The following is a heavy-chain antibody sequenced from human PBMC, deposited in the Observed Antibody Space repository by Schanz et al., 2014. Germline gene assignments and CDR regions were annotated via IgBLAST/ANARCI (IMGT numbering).Heavy chain of an antibody. CDR3: ARDLAGGGNDV. CDR1: GITLSGYG. V-gene: IGHV3-30*03. J-gene: IGHJ4*02. D-gene: IGHD2-15*01. Sequence: VQLLESGGTLIQPGGSLRLSCAASGITLSGYGLHWVRQAPGKGLEWVAVISDDGSRRHYADFVTGRFTISRDNSKDTVYLQMNSLRAEDTAVYYCARDLAGGGNDVWGQGTLVTVSS. CDR2: ISDDGSRR.